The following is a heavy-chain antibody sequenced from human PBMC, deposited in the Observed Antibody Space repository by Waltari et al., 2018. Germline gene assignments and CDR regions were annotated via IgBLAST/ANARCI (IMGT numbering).Heavy chain of an antibody. J-gene: IGHJ4*02. Sequence: QVQLVQSGAEVKKPGASVKVSCKASGYTFTSYAMHWVPQAPGQRLEWMGWINAGNGNTKYSQKFQGRVTITRDTSASTAYMELSSLRSEDTAVYYCAIVSMVQGVISPGYFDYWGQGTLVTVSS. CDR2: INAGNGNT. CDR3: AIVSMVQGVISPGYFDY. V-gene: IGHV1-3*01. D-gene: IGHD3-10*01. CDR1: GYTFTSYA.